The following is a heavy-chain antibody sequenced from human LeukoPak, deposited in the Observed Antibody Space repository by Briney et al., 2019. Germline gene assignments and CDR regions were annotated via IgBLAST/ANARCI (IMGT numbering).Heavy chain of an antibody. Sequence: GASVKVSCKASGGTFSSYAISWVRQAPGQGLEWMGGIIPIFGTANYAQKFQGRVTITADKSTSTAYMELSSLRSEDTAVYYCASYCSGGSCHHTVYWGQGTLVTVSS. V-gene: IGHV1-69*06. D-gene: IGHD2-15*01. CDR3: ASYCSGGSCHHTVY. J-gene: IGHJ4*02. CDR2: IIPIFGTA. CDR1: GGTFSSYA.